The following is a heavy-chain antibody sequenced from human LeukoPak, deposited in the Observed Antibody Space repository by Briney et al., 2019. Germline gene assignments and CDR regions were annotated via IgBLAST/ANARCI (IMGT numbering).Heavy chain of an antibody. CDR2: IIPIFGTA. CDR3: ARDRVSSGWPYDAFDI. V-gene: IGHV1-69*13. CDR1: GGTFSSYA. J-gene: IGHJ3*02. Sequence: SVKVSCKASGGTFSSYAISWVRQAPGQGLEWMGGIIPIFGTANYAQKFQGRVTITADESTSTAYMELSSLRSGDTAVYYCARDRVSSGWPYDAFDIWGQGTMVTVSS. D-gene: IGHD6-19*01.